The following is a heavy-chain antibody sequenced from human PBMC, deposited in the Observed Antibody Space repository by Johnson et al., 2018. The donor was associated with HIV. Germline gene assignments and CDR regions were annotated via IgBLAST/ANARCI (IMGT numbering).Heavy chain of an antibody. CDR3: ARDQSNGWNRGAFDI. J-gene: IGHJ3*02. V-gene: IGHV3-66*01. Sequence: VQLVESGGGVVQPGRSLRLSCVTSGFSVSRSYMNWVRQAPGKGLEWVSVIYSGGSTYYADSVKGRFTISRDNSKNTLYLHMNSLRAEDTAVYYCARDQSNGWNRGAFDIWGQGTMVTVSS. CDR1: GFSVSRSY. CDR2: IYSGGST. D-gene: IGHD6-19*01.